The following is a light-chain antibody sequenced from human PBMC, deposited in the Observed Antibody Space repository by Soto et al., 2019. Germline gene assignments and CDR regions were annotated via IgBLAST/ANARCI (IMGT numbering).Light chain of an antibody. CDR1: SSDVGGHNF. V-gene: IGLV2-14*03. CDR3: SSYSSSDTLV. J-gene: IGLJ2*01. CDR2: DVR. Sequence: QSALTQPASVSGSPGQSITISCTGTSSDVGGHNFVSWYQQHPGGAPKLMIYDVRNRPSGVSNRFSGSKSANTASLVISGLQAEDEADYYCSSYSSSDTLVFGGGTQLTVL.